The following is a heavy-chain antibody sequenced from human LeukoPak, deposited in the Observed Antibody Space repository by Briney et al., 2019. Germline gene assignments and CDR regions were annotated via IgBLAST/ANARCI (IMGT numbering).Heavy chain of an antibody. Sequence: GGSLRLSCAASGFTVSSYAFQWVRQAPGKGLEWVAVIAYDGSNRYYADSVKGRFTISKDNSKNTLYLQMNSLRVDDTAVYYCARDHQPHYWGQGTLVTVSS. V-gene: IGHV3-30*04. CDR3: ARDHQPHY. J-gene: IGHJ4*02. D-gene: IGHD2-2*01. CDR2: IAYDGSNR. CDR1: GFTVSSYA.